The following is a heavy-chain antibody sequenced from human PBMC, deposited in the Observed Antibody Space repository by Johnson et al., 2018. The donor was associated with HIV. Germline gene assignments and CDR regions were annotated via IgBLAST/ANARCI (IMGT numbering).Heavy chain of an antibody. V-gene: IGHV3-30-3*01. J-gene: IGHJ3*02. CDR3: ASVYYDILTGYYYDALDM. D-gene: IGHD3-9*01. CDR1: GFTFSSYP. CDR2: ISYDGSNK. Sequence: QVQLVESGGGVVQPGRSLRLSCEASGFTFSSYPMHWVRQAPGKGMEWVAVISYDGSNKYYADSVKGRFTISRDNSKNTLYLQMNSLRAEDTAVYYCASVYYDILTGYYYDALDMWGQGTMVTVSS.